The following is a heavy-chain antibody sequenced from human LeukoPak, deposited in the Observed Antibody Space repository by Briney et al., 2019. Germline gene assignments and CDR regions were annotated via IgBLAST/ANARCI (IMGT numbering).Heavy chain of an antibody. D-gene: IGHD3-22*01. CDR3: ARENDYYDSSGSFDY. CDR1: GDTFSSYA. Sequence: GASVKVSCKASGDTFSSYAISWVRQAPGQGLEWMGGIIPILGTANYAQKFQGRVTITADKSTSTAYMELSSLRSEDTAVYYCARENDYYDSSGSFDYWGQGTLVTVSS. CDR2: IIPILGTA. V-gene: IGHV1-69*10. J-gene: IGHJ4*02.